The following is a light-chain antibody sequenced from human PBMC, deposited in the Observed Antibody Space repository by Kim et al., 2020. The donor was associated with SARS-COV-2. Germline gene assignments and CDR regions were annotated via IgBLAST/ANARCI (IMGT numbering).Light chain of an antibody. CDR2: GAS. CDR1: QDIANY. V-gene: IGKV1-27*01. CDR3: QKYSSAPLT. J-gene: IGKJ5*01. Sequence: VSVGDRVAISCRASQDIANYVAWYQQGPGKAPKLLIYGASVLQPGVPSRFSGSGSGTDFTLTITGLQPEDFATYYCQKYSSAPLTFGQGTRLEIK.